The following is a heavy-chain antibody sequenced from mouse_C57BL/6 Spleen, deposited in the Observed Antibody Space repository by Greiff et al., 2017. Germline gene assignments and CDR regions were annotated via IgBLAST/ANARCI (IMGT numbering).Heavy chain of an antibody. J-gene: IGHJ4*01. CDR3: DRGDGSYGNYGMDC. V-gene: IGHV14-3*01. CDR2: IDPANGNT. CDR1: GFNIKNTY. D-gene: IGHD1-1*02. Sequence: VQLKESVAELVRPGASVKLSCTASGFNIKNTYMHWVKQRPEQGLEWIGRIDPANGNTKYAPKFPGKATITADTSSNTAYLQLSSLTSEDTAIYYCDRGDGSYGNYGMDCWGQGTSVTVSS.